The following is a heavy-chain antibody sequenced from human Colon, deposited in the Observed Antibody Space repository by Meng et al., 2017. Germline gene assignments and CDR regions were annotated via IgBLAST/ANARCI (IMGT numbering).Heavy chain of an antibody. J-gene: IGHJ4*02. CDR1: GDSIRSSNW. Sequence: VRRQDPGPGLVKPSGTLSLTCAVSGDSIRSSNWWSWVRQPPGRGLEWIGEVYHSGSTNYNPSLKNRVTMTVDKSKNEFSLTLSSVTAADTAFYYCARVIYASGNMAHLDYWGPGTLVTVSS. D-gene: IGHD2/OR15-2a*01. CDR2: VYHSGST. V-gene: IGHV4-4*02. CDR3: ARVIYASGNMAHLDY.